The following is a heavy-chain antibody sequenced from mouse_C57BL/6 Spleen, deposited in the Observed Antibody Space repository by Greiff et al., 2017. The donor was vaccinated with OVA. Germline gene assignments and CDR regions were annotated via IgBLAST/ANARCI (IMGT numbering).Heavy chain of an antibody. CDR1: GFNIKDYY. CDR2: LDPEDGET. CDR3: ASCPYYCSSHFDY. Sequence: EVKLQESGAELAKPGASVKLSCTASGFNIKDYYMHWVKQRTEQGLEWIGRLDPEDGETKYAPKFQGKATLTADTSSNTAYLQLSSLTSEDTAVYYCASCPYYCSSHFDYWGQGTTLTVSS. V-gene: IGHV14-2*01. D-gene: IGHD1-1*01. J-gene: IGHJ2*01.